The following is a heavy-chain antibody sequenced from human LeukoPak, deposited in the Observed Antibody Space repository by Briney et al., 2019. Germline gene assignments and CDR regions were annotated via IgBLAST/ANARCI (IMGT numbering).Heavy chain of an antibody. CDR1: GCTFTSYY. CDR2: INPSGGST. Sequence: ASVKVSCKASGCTFTSYYMHWVRQAPGQGLEWMGIINPSGGSTSYAQKFQGRVTMTRDTSTSTVYMELSSLRSEDTAVYYCARARGTIFGVVTRFDYWGQGTLVTVSS. J-gene: IGHJ4*02. D-gene: IGHD3-3*01. CDR3: ARARGTIFGVVTRFDY. V-gene: IGHV1-46*01.